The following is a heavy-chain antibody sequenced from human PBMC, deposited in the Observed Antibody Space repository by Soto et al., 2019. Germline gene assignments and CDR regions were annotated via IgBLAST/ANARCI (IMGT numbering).Heavy chain of an antibody. D-gene: IGHD1-26*01. Sequence: EVQLLESGGGLVQPGGSLRLSCVASGFTFSTYTMSWVRQAPGKGLEWVSVITGSGGRPSYADSVQGRFSISRDNPKNTLYLQMNSLRGEDTAMYYCAKARCTTTDCYVPDYWGQGTLVTVS. J-gene: IGHJ4*02. CDR1: GFTFSTYT. CDR3: AKARCTTTDCYVPDY. CDR2: ITGSGGRP. V-gene: IGHV3-23*01.